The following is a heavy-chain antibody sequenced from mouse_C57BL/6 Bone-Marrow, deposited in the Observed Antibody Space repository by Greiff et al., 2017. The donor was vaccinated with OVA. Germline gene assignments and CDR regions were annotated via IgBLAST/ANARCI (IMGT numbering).Heavy chain of an antibody. CDR2: INPSNGGT. D-gene: IGHD2-5*01. V-gene: IGHV1-53*01. CDR1: GYTFTSYW. Sequence: QVQLQQPGTDLVKPGASVTLSCKASGYTFTSYWMHWVKQRPGQGLEWIGNINPSNGGTNYNEKFKSKATLTVEKSSSTAYMQLSSLTSEDAAVYYCARSNYGRVWYFDVWGTGTTVTVSS. J-gene: IGHJ1*03. CDR3: ARSNYGRVWYFDV.